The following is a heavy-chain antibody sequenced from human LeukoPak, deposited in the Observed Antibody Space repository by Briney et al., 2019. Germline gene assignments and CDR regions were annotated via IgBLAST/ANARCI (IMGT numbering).Heavy chain of an antibody. CDR2: IYTSGST. Sequence: SETLSLTCTVSGGSISSYYWSWIRQPAGMGLEWIGRIYTSGSTNYNPSLKSRVTMSVDTSKNQFSLKLSSVTAADTAVYYCARDSNYDSSGYYSVSDYWGQGTLVTVSS. J-gene: IGHJ4*02. V-gene: IGHV4-4*07. CDR3: ARDSNYDSSGYYSVSDY. D-gene: IGHD3-22*01. CDR1: GGSISSYY.